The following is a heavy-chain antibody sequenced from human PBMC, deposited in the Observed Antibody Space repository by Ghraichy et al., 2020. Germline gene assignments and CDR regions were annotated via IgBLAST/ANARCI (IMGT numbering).Heavy chain of an antibody. J-gene: IGHJ6*02. Sequence: GGSLRLSCAASGFTFSSYAMHWVRQAPGKGLEWVAVISYDGSNKYYVDSVKGRFTISRDNSKNTLYLQMNSLRAEDTAVYYCARDDVRWWLQFEGYGMDVWGQGTTVTVSS. D-gene: IGHD5-24*01. CDR1: GFTFSSYA. CDR2: ISYDGSNK. CDR3: ARDDVRWWLQFEGYGMDV. V-gene: IGHV3-30*04.